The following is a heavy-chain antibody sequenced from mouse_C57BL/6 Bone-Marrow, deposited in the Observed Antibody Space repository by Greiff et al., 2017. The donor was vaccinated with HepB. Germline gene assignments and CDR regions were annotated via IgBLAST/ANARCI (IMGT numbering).Heavy chain of an antibody. V-gene: IGHV5-12*01. CDR3: ARQRSNYPYYAMDY. CDR1: GFTFSDYY. Sequence: EVKVVESGGGLVQPGGSLKLSCAASGFTFSDYYMYWVRQTPEKRLEWVAYISNGGGSTYYPDTVKGRFTISRDNAKNTLYLQMSRLKSEDTAMYYCARQRSNYPYYAMDYWGQGTSVTVSS. J-gene: IGHJ4*01. D-gene: IGHD2-5*01. CDR2: ISNGGGST.